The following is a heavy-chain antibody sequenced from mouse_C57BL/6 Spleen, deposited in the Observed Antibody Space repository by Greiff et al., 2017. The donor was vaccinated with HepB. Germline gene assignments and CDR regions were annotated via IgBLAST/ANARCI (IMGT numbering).Heavy chain of an antibody. V-gene: IGHV5-17*01. CDR3: ATYGGSYRFAY. CDR2: ISSGSSTI. Sequence: EVKLVESGGGLVKPGGSLKLSCAASGFTFSDYGMHWVRQAPEKGLEWVAYISSGSSTIYYADTLKGRFTISGDNATNTLFLQMTSLRSEDTAMYYCATYGGSYRFAYWGKGTLVTVSA. J-gene: IGHJ3*01. D-gene: IGHD1-1*01. CDR1: GFTFSDYG.